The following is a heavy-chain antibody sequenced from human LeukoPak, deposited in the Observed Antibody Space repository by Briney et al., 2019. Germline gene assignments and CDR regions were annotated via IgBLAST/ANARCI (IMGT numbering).Heavy chain of an antibody. CDR3: ARGNGYYDSSGYYYYYYYMDV. CDR2: INWNGGST. V-gene: IGHV3-20*04. Sequence: PGGSLRLSCAASGFTFDDYGMSWVRQAPGKGLEWVSGINWNGGSTGYADSVKGRFTISRDNAKNSLYLQMNSLRAEDTALYYCARGNGYYDSSGYYYYYYYMDVWGKGTTVTVSS. J-gene: IGHJ6*03. CDR1: GFTFDDYG. D-gene: IGHD3-22*01.